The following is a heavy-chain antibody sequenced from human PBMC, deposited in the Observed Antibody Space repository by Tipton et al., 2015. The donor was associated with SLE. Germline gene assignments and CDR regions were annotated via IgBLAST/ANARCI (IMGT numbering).Heavy chain of an antibody. V-gene: IGHV4-59*13. Sequence: TLSLTCTVSGGSIGSFYWTWIRQSPEKGLEWIAYVHYSGSTSYNPSLKSRVTVSIDTSKNQFSVKLTSVTAADTAMYYCARIVGTGGFHFPLWGQGTLVTVSS. CDR2: VHYSGST. D-gene: IGHD2-8*02. J-gene: IGHJ4*02. CDR1: GGSIGSFY. CDR3: ARIVGTGGFHFPL.